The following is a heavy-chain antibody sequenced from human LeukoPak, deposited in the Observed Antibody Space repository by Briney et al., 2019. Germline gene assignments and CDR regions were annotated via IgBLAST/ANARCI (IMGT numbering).Heavy chain of an antibody. V-gene: IGHV3-48*01. CDR1: GFTFSSSS. CDR3: ARRRYNWNAIDY. D-gene: IGHD1-20*01. Sequence: PGGSLRLSCAASGFTFSSSSMNWVRQAPEKGLEWVSYISTSGGTIYYADSVKGRFTISRDNAKNSLYLQMDSLRAEDTAVYYCARRRYNWNAIDYWGQGTLVTVSS. CDR2: ISTSGGTI. J-gene: IGHJ4*02.